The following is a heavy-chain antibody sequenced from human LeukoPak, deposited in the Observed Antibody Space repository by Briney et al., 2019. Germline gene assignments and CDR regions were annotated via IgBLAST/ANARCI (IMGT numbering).Heavy chain of an antibody. V-gene: IGHV3-23*01. J-gene: IGHJ4*02. CDR1: GFTFSSYA. CDR2: ISGSGGST. D-gene: IGHD2-15*01. Sequence: PGGSLRLSCAASGFTFSSYAMSWVRQAPGKGLEWVSGISGSGGSTYYADSVKGRFTISRDNSKNTLYLQMNSLRAEDTAVYYFAKAPCSGGSCYSRGYDYWGQGTLVTVSS. CDR3: AKAPCSGGSCYSRGYDY.